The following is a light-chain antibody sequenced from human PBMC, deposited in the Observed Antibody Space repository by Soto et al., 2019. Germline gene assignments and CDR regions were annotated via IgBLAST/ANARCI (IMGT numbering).Light chain of an antibody. Sequence: QSALTQPASVSGSPGQSITISCIGTSSDVGGYNYVSWYQQHPGKAPKLMIYEVNKRPSGVPDRFSGSKSGNTASLTVSGLQAEDEADYYCSSYAGSSNVFGTGTKLTVL. J-gene: IGLJ1*01. CDR3: SSYAGSSNV. V-gene: IGLV2-8*01. CDR2: EVN. CDR1: SSDVGGYNY.